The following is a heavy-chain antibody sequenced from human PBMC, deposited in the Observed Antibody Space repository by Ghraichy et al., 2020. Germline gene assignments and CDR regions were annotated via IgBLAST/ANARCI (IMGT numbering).Heavy chain of an antibody. CDR2: IYHSGIT. Sequence: SQTLSLTCGVSGYSISSGYYWGWIRQPPGKGLEWIGSIYHSGITYHNPSLMSRVTILVDTSKNQFSLNLSSVTAADAAVYFCARAPTSYCGGDCHEYFQHWGQGTLVTVSS. CDR1: GYSISSGYY. D-gene: IGHD2-21*02. V-gene: IGHV4-38-2*01. J-gene: IGHJ1*01. CDR3: ARAPTSYCGGDCHEYFQH.